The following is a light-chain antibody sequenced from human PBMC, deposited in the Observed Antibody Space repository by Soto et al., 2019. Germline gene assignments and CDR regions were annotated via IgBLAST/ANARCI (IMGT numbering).Light chain of an antibody. Sequence: EVGMSRWPPGQSITTVERGTLSGRASQSVSGNLAWYQQKPGQAPRLLIYGASTRATGIPARFSGSGSGTEFTLTISSLQSEDFAVCYCQQYNNWPLLGQGTKVDSK. CDR2: GAS. J-gene: IGKJ1*01. CDR3: QQYNNWPL. V-gene: IGKV3-15*01. CDR1: QSVSGN.